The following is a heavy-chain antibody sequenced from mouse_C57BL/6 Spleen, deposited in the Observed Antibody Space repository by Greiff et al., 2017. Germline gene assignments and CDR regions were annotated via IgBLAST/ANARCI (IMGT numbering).Heavy chain of an antibody. J-gene: IGHJ3*01. CDR2: IWSDGST. CDR1: GFSLTSYG. CDR3: ARHEDDYDVGFAY. D-gene: IGHD2-4*01. V-gene: IGHV2-6-1*01. Sequence: QVQLKESGPGLVAPSQSLSITCTVSGFSLTSYGVHWVRQPPGKGLEWLVVIWSDGSTTYNSALKSILSISKDNSKSQVFLKMNSLQTDDTAMYYCARHEDDYDVGFAYWGQGTLVTVSA.